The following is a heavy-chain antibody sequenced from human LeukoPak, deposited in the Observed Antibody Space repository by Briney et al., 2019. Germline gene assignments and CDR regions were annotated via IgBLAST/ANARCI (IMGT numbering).Heavy chain of an antibody. J-gene: IGHJ5*02. Sequence: SETLSLTCTVSGVSTLGFTCASGWQPPGKGLEWIAYIYYSGSTNYNPPLKSRVTISLNKSKNRISLQLRSVTGPSTTVQYCLRGEAAFNWFDTGGQGTLVTVSS. D-gene: IGHD6-13*01. CDR3: LRGEAAFNWFDT. V-gene: IGHV4-59*01. CDR2: IYYSGST. CDR1: GVSTLGFT.